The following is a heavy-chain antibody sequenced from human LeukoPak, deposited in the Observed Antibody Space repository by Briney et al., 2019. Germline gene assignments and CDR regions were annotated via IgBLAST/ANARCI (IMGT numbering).Heavy chain of an antibody. CDR2: IYYSGST. V-gene: IGHV4-59*01. CDR3: ARVVMYCSSTSCYSPRGAFDI. Sequence: SETLSLTCTVSGGSISSYYWSWIRQPPGKGLEWIGYIYYSGSTNYNPSLKSRVTISVDTSKNQFSLKLSSVTAADTPVYYCARVVMYCSSTSCYSPRGAFDIWGQGTMVTVSS. CDR1: GGSISSYY. J-gene: IGHJ3*02. D-gene: IGHD2-2*01.